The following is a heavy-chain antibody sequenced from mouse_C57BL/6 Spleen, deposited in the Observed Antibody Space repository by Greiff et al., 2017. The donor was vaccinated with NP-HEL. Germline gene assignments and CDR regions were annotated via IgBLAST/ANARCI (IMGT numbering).Heavy chain of an antibody. CDR1: GFTFSSYA. CDR3: ARDWGGYSNPWFAY. D-gene: IGHD2-5*01. V-gene: IGHV5-4*01. Sequence: VQLQQSGGGLVKPGGSLKLSCAASGFTFSSYAMSWVRQTPEKRLEWVATISDGGSYTYYPDHVKGRFTISRDNAKNNLYLQMSHLKSEDTAMYYCARDWGGYSNPWFAYWGQGTLVTVSA. J-gene: IGHJ3*01. CDR2: ISDGGSYT.